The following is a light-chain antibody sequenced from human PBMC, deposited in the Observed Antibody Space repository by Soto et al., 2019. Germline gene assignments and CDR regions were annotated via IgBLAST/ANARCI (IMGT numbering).Light chain of an antibody. V-gene: IGLV1-47*01. CDR1: SSNIGRNY. J-gene: IGLJ1*01. CDR2: RNN. Sequence: QAVVTQPPSASGTPGQRVTISCSGSSSNIGRNYVSWYQQLPGTAPQLLIYRNNQRPSWVPARFSGSKSGTSASLAVSGLRSEDEADYYCATWDDSLSSYVFGTGTKLTVL. CDR3: ATWDDSLSSYV.